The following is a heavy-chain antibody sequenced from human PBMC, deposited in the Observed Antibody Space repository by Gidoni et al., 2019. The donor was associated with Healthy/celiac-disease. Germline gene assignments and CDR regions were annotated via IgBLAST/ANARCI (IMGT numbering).Heavy chain of an antibody. Sequence: QVQLVESGGGVVQPGRSLRLSCAASGFTFSSYGMHWVRQAPGKGLEWVAVIWYDGSNKYYADSVKGRFTISRDNSKNTLYLQMNSLRAEDTAVYYCARGRGTGTDAFDIWGQGTMVTVSS. V-gene: IGHV3-33*01. D-gene: IGHD1-1*01. J-gene: IGHJ3*02. CDR3: ARGRGTGTDAFDI. CDR2: IWYDGSNK. CDR1: GFTFSSYG.